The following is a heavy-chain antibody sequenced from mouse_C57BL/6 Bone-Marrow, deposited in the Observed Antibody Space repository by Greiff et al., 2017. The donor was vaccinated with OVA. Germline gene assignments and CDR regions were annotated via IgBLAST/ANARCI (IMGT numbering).Heavy chain of an antibody. Sequence: EVQLVESGGDLVKPGGSLKLSCAASGFTFSSYGMSWVRQTPDKRLEWVATISSGGSYTYYPDSVKGLFTISRDNAKNTLYLQISSLKSEDTAMYYCARRVVAPPYAMDYWGQGTSVTVSS. CDR1: GFTFSSYG. CDR2: ISSGGSYT. D-gene: IGHD1-1*01. CDR3: ARRVVAPPYAMDY. V-gene: IGHV5-6*01. J-gene: IGHJ4*01.